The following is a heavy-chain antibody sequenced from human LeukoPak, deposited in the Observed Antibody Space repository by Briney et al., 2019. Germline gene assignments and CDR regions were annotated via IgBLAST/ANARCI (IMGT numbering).Heavy chain of an antibody. J-gene: IGHJ4*02. CDR1: GFTFSSYA. CDR3: ARDGLGYGSSWYYFDY. V-gene: IGHV3-30-3*01. CDR2: ISYDGSNK. Sequence: GRSLRLSCAASGFTFSSYAMHWVRQAPGKGLEWMAVISYDGSNKYYADSVKGRFTISRDNSKNTLYLQMNSLRAEDTAVYYCARDGLGYGSSWYYFDYWSQGTLVTVSS. D-gene: IGHD6-13*01.